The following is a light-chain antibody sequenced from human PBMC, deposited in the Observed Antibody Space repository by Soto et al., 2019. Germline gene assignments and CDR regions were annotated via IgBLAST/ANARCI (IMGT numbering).Light chain of an antibody. CDR3: GTWDSSLSAVV. CDR2: DYH. J-gene: IGLJ2*01. CDR1: SSNIGNNY. V-gene: IGLV1-51*01. Sequence: QSVLTQPPSVSAAPGQKVTISCSGSSSNIGNNYVFWYQHLPGTAPKLLIYDYHQRPSGIPDRFSGSKSGTSATLGITGLQTGDEADYYCGTWDSSLSAVVFGGGTKLTVL.